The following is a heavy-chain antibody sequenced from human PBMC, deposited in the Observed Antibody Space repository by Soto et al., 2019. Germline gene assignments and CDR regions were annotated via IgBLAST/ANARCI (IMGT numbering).Heavy chain of an antibody. CDR2: IYWDDGK. Sequence: GRTHANCTHTLTLTCTFSGFSLSTSVVGVGWIRQPPGKALEWLALIYWDDGKRYSPSLKSRLTITKDTSKKQVVLTMTNMDPVDTPTYYCAHWRQWLVPSWGQGTLVTVYS. V-gene: IGHV2-5*02. J-gene: IGHJ4*02. D-gene: IGHD6-19*01. CDR1: GFSLSTSVVG. CDR3: AHWRQWLVPS.